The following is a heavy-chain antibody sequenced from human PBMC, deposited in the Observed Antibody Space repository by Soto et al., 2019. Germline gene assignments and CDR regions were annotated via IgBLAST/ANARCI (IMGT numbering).Heavy chain of an antibody. J-gene: IGHJ3*02. V-gene: IGHV1-2*02. Sequence: ASVKVSCKASGYTFTGYYMHWVGQARGQGLEWMGWINPNSGGTNYAQKFQGRVTMTRDTSISTAYMELSRLRSDDTAVYYCARRYSSSWLDAFHILGQATMGTVSS. D-gene: IGHD6-13*01. CDR3: ARRYSSSWLDAFHI. CDR2: INPNSGGT. CDR1: GYTFTGYY.